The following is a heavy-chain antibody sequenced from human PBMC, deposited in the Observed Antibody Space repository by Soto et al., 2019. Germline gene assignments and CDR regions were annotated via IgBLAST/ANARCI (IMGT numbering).Heavy chain of an antibody. V-gene: IGHV3-23*01. CDR3: AKGFYGSGSYLGMDV. Sequence: GGSLRLSCAASGFTFSSYAMSWVRQAPGKGLEWVSAISGSGGSTYYADSVKGRFTISRDNSKSTLYLQMNSLRAEDTAVYYCAKGFYGSGSYLGMDVWGQGTTVTVSS. CDR2: ISGSGGST. D-gene: IGHD3-10*01. CDR1: GFTFSSYA. J-gene: IGHJ6*02.